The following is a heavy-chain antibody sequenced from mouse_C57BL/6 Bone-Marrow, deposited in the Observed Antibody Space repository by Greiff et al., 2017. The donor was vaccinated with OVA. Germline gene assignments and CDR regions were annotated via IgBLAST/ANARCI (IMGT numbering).Heavy chain of an antibody. V-gene: IGHV2-5*01. CDR3: AKNYYGYYYFDY. D-gene: IGHD2-2*01. Sequence: VKLVESGPGLVQPSQSLSITCTVSGFSLTSYGVHWVRQSPGKGLEWLGVIWRGGSTDYNAAFMSRLSITKDNSKSQVFFKMNSLQADDTAIYYCAKNYYGYYYFDYWGQGTTLTVSS. CDR1: GFSLTSYG. J-gene: IGHJ2*01. CDR2: IWRGGST.